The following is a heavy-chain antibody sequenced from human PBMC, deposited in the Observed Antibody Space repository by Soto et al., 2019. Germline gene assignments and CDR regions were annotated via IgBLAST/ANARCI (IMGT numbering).Heavy chain of an antibody. CDR2: IYHSGST. V-gene: IGHV4-30-2*01. D-gene: IGHD4-4*01. J-gene: IGHJ4*02. CDR1: GGSISSGGYS. CDR3: ARGMTTVTTYDY. Sequence: SETLSLTCPVSGGSISSGGYSWSWIRQPPGKGLEWIGYIYHSGSTYYNPSLKSRVTISVDRSKNQFSLNLSSVTAADTAVYYCARGMTTVTTYDYWGQGTLVTVSS.